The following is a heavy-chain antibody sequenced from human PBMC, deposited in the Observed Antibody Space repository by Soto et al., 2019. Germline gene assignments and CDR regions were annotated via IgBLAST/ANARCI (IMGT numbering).Heavy chain of an antibody. CDR1: GFTFSSNA. CDR2: ISGGGTST. V-gene: IGHV3-23*01. J-gene: IGHJ6*02. D-gene: IGHD2-2*01. Sequence: GGSLRLSCAASGFTFSSNAMTWVRQAPGKGLEWVSTISGGGTSTYYADSVKGRFTISRDNSKNTLYLQMNSLRAEDTAVYYCAKIRSNTGKTYYYAMDVWGQGTTVTVSS. CDR3: AKIRSNTGKTYYYAMDV.